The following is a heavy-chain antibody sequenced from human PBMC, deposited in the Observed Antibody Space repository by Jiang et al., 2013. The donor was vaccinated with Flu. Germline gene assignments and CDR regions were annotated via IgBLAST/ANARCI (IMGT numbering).Heavy chain of an antibody. J-gene: IGHJ4*02. CDR1: GGSFSGYY. Sequence: LLKPSETLSLTCAVYGGSFSGYYWSWIRQPPGKGLEWIGEINHSGSTNYNPSLKSRVTISVDTSKNQFSLKLSSVTAADTAVYYCARDAPTNVFGYFDYWGQGTLVTVSS. V-gene: IGHV4-34*01. CDR3: ARDAPTNVFGYFDY. CDR2: INHSGST. D-gene: IGHD3-10*01.